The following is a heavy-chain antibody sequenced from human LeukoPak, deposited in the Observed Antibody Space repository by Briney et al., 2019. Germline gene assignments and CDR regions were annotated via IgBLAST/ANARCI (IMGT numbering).Heavy chain of an antibody. CDR2: ISESGRD. Sequence: PGGSLRLSCAVSGFTFNINTMSWLRQAPGKGLEWVSVISESGRDYYTDSVKGRFIISRDNSKNTLYLQMNSLTAEDTATYYCAKSGYNGHDRPHWGLGTLVTVSS. V-gene: IGHV3-23*01. CDR3: AKSGYNGHDRPH. CDR1: GFTFNINT. D-gene: IGHD5-12*01. J-gene: IGHJ4*02.